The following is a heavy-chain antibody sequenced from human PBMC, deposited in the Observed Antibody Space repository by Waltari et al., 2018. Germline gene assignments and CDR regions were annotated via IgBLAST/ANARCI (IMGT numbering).Heavy chain of an antibody. J-gene: IGHJ6*02. CDR2: IIPILGIA. Sequence: QVQLVQSGAEVKKPGSSVKVSCKASGGTFSSYAISWVRQAPGQGLEWMGAIIPILGIANYAQKVQGRVTITADKSTSTAYMELSSLRSEDTAVYYCARDPTYCGGDCYLLYYYGMDVWGQGTTVTVSS. CDR3: ARDPTYCGGDCYLLYYYGMDV. V-gene: IGHV1-69*04. CDR1: GGTFSSYA. D-gene: IGHD2-21*02.